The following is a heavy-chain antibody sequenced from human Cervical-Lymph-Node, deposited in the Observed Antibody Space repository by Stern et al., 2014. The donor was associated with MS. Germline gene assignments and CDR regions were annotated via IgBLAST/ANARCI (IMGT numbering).Heavy chain of an antibody. D-gene: IGHD2-2*03. V-gene: IGHV3-30*04. Sequence: QMQLVQSGGGVVQPGRSLRLSCAASGFTFSSYAMHWVRQAPGKGLEWVAILSSDGSNKYYADSVKGRFTISRDNSKNTLYLHMNSLRAEDTAVYYCAREGGYCTSTSCYFDYWGQGTLVTVSS. CDR3: AREGGYCTSTSCYFDY. CDR2: LSSDGSNK. CDR1: GFTFSSYA. J-gene: IGHJ4*02.